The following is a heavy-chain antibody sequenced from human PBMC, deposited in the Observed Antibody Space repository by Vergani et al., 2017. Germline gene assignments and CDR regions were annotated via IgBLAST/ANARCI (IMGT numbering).Heavy chain of an antibody. Sequence: QVQLVQSGAEVKKPGSSVKVSCKASGVTFSSSAISWVRQAPGQGLEWMGGIIPIFGTANYAQKFQGRVTITADESTSTAYMELSSLRSEDTAVYYCARLPYDYDIWSGYRADAFYIWGQGTMVTVSS. V-gene: IGHV1-69*01. CDR1: GVTFSSSA. CDR2: IIPIFGTA. CDR3: ARLPYDYDIWSGYRADAFYI. D-gene: IGHD3-3*01. J-gene: IGHJ3*02.